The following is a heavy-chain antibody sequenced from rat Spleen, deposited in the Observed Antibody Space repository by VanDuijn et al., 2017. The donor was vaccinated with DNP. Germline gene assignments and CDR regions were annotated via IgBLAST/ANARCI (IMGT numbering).Heavy chain of an antibody. J-gene: IGHJ2*01. V-gene: IGHV5-58*01. CDR2: INADGGRT. Sequence: EVQLVETGGGLVQPGRSLKLSCVASGFTFSTYWMFWIRQAPGKGLEWVTSINADGGRTYYPDSVKGRFTISRDNAENTVYLQMNSLRSEDTATYFCASWSPIAPISTSNYWGQGVMVTVSS. D-gene: IGHD1-2*01. CDR1: GFTFSTYW. CDR3: ASWSPIAPISTSNY.